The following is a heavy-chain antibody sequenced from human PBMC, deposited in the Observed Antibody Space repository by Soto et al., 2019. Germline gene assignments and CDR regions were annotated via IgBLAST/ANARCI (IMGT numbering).Heavy chain of an antibody. D-gene: IGHD3-3*01. J-gene: IGHJ6*03. CDR1: ENTFTNYD. V-gene: IGHV1-8*01. Sequence: QAQLEQSGAEVKEPGASVKVSCKASENTFTNYDIIWVRQAPGQGLEWMGWLNPNNGNTGYAPKFRGRVNMTRDPSKRTAFMEISSLRAEDTAVYYCSRSEFGDYMDVWGKGTTVTVSS. CDR3: SRSEFGDYMDV. CDR2: LNPNNGNT.